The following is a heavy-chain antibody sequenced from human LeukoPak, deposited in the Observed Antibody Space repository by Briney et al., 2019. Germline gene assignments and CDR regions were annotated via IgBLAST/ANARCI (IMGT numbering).Heavy chain of an antibody. CDR1: GGSISSYY. V-gene: IGHV4-39*07. Sequence: SETLSLTCTVSGGSISSYYWGWIRQPPGKGLEWIGSIYYSGSTYYNPSLKSRVTISVDTSKNQFSLKLSSVTAADTAVYYCARGQRYRVTIFGVVKNWFDPWGQGTLVTVSS. CDR2: IYYSGST. CDR3: ARGQRYRVTIFGVVKNWFDP. D-gene: IGHD3-3*01. J-gene: IGHJ5*02.